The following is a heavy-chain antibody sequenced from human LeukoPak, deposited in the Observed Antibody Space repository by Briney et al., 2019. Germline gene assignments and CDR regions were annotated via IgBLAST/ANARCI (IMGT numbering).Heavy chain of an antibody. CDR3: ARDGGSTVDY. D-gene: IGHD1-26*01. V-gene: IGHV1-18*01. CDR1: GYTFTRYG. Sequence: ASVKVSCKTSGYTFTRYGISWVRQAPGQGLEWMGWINTYSGYTNYAQKLQGRVTMTTDTSTSTAYMELRSLRSDDTAVYYCARDGGSTVDYWGQGTLVTVSS. J-gene: IGHJ4*02. CDR2: INTYSGYT.